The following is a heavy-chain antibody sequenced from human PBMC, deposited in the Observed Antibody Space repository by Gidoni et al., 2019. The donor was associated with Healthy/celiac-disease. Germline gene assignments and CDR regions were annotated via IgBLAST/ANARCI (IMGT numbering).Heavy chain of an antibody. CDR2: INPNSGGT. CDR3: AKGDIVVVTANLYYFDY. CDR1: GYTFTGYY. Sequence: QVQLVQSGAEVKKPGASVKVSCKASGYTFTGYYMHWVRQAPGQGLEWMGWINPNSGGTNYAQKFQGRVTMTRDTSISTAYMELSRLRSDDTAVYYCAKGDIVVVTANLYYFDYWGQGTLVTVSS. D-gene: IGHD2-21*02. V-gene: IGHV1-2*02. J-gene: IGHJ4*02.